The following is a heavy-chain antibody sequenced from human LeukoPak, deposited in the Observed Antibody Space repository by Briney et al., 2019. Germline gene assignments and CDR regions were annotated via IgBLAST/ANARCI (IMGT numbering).Heavy chain of an antibody. CDR2: IYYSGST. V-gene: IGHV4-39*07. CDR1: GGSISSSSYY. D-gene: IGHD2-15*01. CDR3: ARVGIGVRPHCSGGSCSAYYYYYYYMDV. J-gene: IGHJ6*03. Sequence: SETLSLTCTVSGGSISSSSYYWGWIRQPPGKGLEWIGSIYYSGSTYYNPSLKSRVTISVDTSKNQFSLKLSSVTAADTAVYYCARVGIGVRPHCSGGSCSAYYYYYYYMDVWGKGTTVTVSS.